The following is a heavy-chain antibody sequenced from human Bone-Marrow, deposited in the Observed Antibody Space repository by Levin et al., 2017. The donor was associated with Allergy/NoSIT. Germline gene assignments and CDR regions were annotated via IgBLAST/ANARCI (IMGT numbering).Heavy chain of an antibody. CDR3: VTFDNG. Sequence: GGSLRLSCVGSGFTFNNAWMTWVRQAPGKGLEWVGRIRSDDAGTTDYAAPVKGRFTISRDNSKSMLYLEMNSLKIEDTAVYYCVTFDNGWGQGTLVTVSS. V-gene: IGHV3-15*01. CDR2: IRSDDAGTT. D-gene: IGHD1-14*01. J-gene: IGHJ4*02. CDR1: GFTFNNAW.